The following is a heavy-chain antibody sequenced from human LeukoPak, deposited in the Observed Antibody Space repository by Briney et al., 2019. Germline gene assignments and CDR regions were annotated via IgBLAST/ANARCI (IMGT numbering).Heavy chain of an antibody. CDR1: GYTFTGYY. CDR2: INPNSGGT. Sequence: GASVKVSCKASGYTFTGYYIHWVRQAPGQGLEWMGWINPNSGGTNYAQKFQGRVTMTRDTSISTAYVELNSLTSDDTAVYYCARTNGGYEYNWGQGTLVTVSS. D-gene: IGHD5-12*01. CDR3: ARTNGGYEYN. J-gene: IGHJ4*02. V-gene: IGHV1-2*02.